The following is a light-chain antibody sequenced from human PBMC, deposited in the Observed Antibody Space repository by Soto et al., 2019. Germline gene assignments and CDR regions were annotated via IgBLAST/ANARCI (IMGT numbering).Light chain of an antibody. Sequence: QSVLTQPPSVSGAPGQRVTISCTGSSSNIGAGYDVLWYQQLPGTAPKLLIYGNSNRPSGVPDRFSGSKSGTSASLAITGLQAEDEADYYCQSYDSSLSVHVVFGGGTKLTVL. CDR1: SSNIGAGYD. CDR2: GNS. V-gene: IGLV1-40*01. J-gene: IGLJ2*01. CDR3: QSYDSSLSVHVV.